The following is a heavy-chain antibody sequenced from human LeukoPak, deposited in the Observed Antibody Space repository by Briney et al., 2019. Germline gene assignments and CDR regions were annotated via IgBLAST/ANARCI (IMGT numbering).Heavy chain of an antibody. V-gene: IGHV3-9*01. CDR2: ISWNSGSI. J-gene: IGHJ3*02. Sequence: PGGSLRLSCAASGFTFDDYAMHWVRQAPGKGLEWVSGISWNSGSIGYADSVKGRFTISRDNAKNSLYLQMNSLRAEDTALYYCARVGYGDYDGAFDIWGQGTMVTVSS. D-gene: IGHD4-17*01. CDR3: ARVGYGDYDGAFDI. CDR1: GFTFDDYA.